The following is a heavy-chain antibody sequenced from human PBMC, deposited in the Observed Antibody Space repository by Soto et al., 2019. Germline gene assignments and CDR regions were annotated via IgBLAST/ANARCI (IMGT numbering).Heavy chain of an antibody. J-gene: IGHJ4*02. CDR2: ISNGAGST. CDR3: AKGFNFGWYSDF. D-gene: IGHD3-9*01. Sequence: GGSLRLSCADSGFAFSNHAMSWVRQATGKGLEWVSSISNGAGSTYYADSVKGRFSISRDNSKNTLYLQMDRLRAEDTAVYYCAKGFNFGWYSDFWGQGTLVTVSS. V-gene: IGHV3-23*01. CDR1: GFAFSNHA.